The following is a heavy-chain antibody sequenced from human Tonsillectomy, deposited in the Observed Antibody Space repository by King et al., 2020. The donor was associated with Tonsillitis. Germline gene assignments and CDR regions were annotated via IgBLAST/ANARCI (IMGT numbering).Heavy chain of an antibody. Sequence: DVQLVESGGGLIQPGGSLRLSCAASGFTVSSSYLTWVRQAPGKGLEWVSVIFSDGSTYYADSVKGRFTISRDNSKNTLYLQMNSLRAEDTAVYYCARVGELSLDDTFGIWGQGTMVTVSS. CDR3: ARVGELSLDDTFGI. J-gene: IGHJ3*02. CDR1: GFTVSSSY. D-gene: IGHD3-16*02. V-gene: IGHV3-53*01. CDR2: IFSDGST.